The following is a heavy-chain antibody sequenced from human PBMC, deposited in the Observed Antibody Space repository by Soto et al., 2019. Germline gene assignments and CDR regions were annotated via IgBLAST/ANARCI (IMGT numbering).Heavy chain of an antibody. V-gene: IGHV4-39*01. Sequence: SETLSLTCTVSGGSISSSSYYWGWIRQPPGKGLEWIGSIYYSGSTYYNPSLKSRVTISVDTSKNQFPLKLSSVTAADTAVYYCARLGTDYYGMDVWGQGTTVTVSS. D-gene: IGHD2-8*02. CDR1: GGSISSSSYY. CDR3: ARLGTDYYGMDV. J-gene: IGHJ6*02. CDR2: IYYSGST.